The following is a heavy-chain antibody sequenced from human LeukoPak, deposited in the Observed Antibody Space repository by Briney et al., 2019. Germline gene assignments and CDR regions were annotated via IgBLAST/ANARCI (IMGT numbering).Heavy chain of an antibody. CDR2: IYYSGST. Sequence: PSETLSLTCTVSGGSISSSSYYWGWIRQPPGKGLEWIGSIYYSGSTYYNPSLKSRVTISVDTSKNQFSLKLSSVTAADTAVYYCARAPGYDILTGYRNPFDYWGQGTLVTVSS. CDR1: GGSISSSSYY. D-gene: IGHD3-9*01. CDR3: ARAPGYDILTGYRNPFDY. V-gene: IGHV4-39*01. J-gene: IGHJ4*02.